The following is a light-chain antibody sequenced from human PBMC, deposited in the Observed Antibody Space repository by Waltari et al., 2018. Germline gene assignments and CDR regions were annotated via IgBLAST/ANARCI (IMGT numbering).Light chain of an antibody. Sequence: QSVLTQPPSASGTPGQRVTIPCSGSSSNIGSNYVYWYQQLPGTAPKLLINRNNQRPSGVPDRFSGSKSGTSASLAISGLRSEDEADYYCAAWDDSLSVGLFGGGTKLTVL. CDR2: RNN. V-gene: IGLV1-47*01. CDR3: AAWDDSLSVGL. CDR1: SSNIGSNY. J-gene: IGLJ3*02.